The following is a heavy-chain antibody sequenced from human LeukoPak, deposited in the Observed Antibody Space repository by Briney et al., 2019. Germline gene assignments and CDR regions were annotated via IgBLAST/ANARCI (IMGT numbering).Heavy chain of an antibody. CDR1: GFTFSSYS. V-gene: IGHV3-21*01. D-gene: IGHD6-19*01. CDR3: ARDLGIAVAGPFFDY. J-gene: IGHJ4*02. Sequence: GGSLRLSCAASGFTFSSYSMNWVRQAPGKGLEWVSSITSSSIYIYYADSVKGRFTISRDNAKNSLYLQMNSLRAEDTAVYYCARDLGIAVAGPFFDYWGQGTLVTVSS. CDR2: ITSSSIYI.